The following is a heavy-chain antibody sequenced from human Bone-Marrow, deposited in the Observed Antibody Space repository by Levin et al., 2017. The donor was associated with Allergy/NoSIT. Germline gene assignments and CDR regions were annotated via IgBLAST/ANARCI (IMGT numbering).Heavy chain of an antibody. V-gene: IGHV3-21*01. CDR3: ARDRSSVYYYYMDV. Sequence: SCAASGFTFSSYSMNWVRQAPGKGLEWVSSISSSSSYIYYADSVKGRFTISRDNAKNSLYLQMNSLRAEDTAVYYCARDRSSVYYYYMDVWGKGTTVTVSS. CDR1: GFTFSSYS. D-gene: IGHD6-6*01. CDR2: ISSSSSYI. J-gene: IGHJ6*03.